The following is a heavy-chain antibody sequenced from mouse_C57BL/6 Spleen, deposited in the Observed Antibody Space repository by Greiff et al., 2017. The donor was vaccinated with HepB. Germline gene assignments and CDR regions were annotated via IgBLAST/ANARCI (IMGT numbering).Heavy chain of an antibody. Sequence: EVQLVESGGGLVKPGGSLKLSCAASGFTFSDYGMHWVRQAPEKGLEWVAYISSGSSTIYYADTVKGRFTISRDNAKNTLFLQMTSLRSEDTTMYYCARQGGDYVYWYFDVWGTRTTVTVSS. CDR3: ARQGGDYVYWYFDV. CDR1: GFTFSDYG. V-gene: IGHV5-17*01. D-gene: IGHD2-13*01. J-gene: IGHJ1*03. CDR2: ISSGSSTI.